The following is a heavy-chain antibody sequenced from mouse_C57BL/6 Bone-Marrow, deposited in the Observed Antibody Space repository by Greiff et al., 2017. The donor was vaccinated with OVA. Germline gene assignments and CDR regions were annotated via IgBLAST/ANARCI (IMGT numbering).Heavy chain of an antibody. V-gene: IGHV5-4*01. Sequence: EVMLVESGGGLVKPGGSLKLSCAASGFTFSSYAMSWVRQTPEKRLEWVATISDGGSYTYYPDNVKGRFTISRDNAKNTLYLQMSHLKSEDTAMYYCAREGLRRRGYAMDDWGQGTSVTVSS. D-gene: IGHD2-4*01. CDR1: GFTFSSYA. CDR3: AREGLRRRGYAMDD. CDR2: ISDGGSYT. J-gene: IGHJ4*01.